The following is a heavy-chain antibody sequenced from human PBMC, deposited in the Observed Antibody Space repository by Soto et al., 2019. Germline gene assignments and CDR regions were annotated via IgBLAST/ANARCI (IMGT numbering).Heavy chain of an antibody. Sequence: QLQLQESGPGLVKPSETLSLTCTVSGGSISSSSYSWGWIRQPPGKGLEWIGSFYYSGSTYYNPSLKSRVTISVDTSKNQVSMKLSSVTAADTAVYYCARQKGSYWGLDWFDPWGQGTLVTVSS. J-gene: IGHJ5*02. D-gene: IGHD1-26*01. CDR2: FYYSGST. V-gene: IGHV4-39*01. CDR3: ARQKGSYWGLDWFDP. CDR1: GGSISSSSYS.